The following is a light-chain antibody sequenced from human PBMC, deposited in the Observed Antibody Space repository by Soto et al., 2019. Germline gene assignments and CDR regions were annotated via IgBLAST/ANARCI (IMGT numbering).Light chain of an antibody. Sequence: DIRMTQSPSTLSASVGDRVTITCRASQSISSWLAWYQEKPGKTPKLLIYKASNLESGAPSRFSGSGSGTDFTFTISSLQPEDFATYYCQQYHNFPIAFGQGTRLEIK. CDR3: QQYHNFPIA. CDR1: QSISSW. V-gene: IGKV1-5*03. J-gene: IGKJ5*01. CDR2: KAS.